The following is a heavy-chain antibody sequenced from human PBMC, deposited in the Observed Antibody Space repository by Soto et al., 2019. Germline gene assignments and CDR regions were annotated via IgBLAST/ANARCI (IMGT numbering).Heavy chain of an antibody. Sequence: GKGLEWIGEINHSGSTNYNPSLKSRITISVDTSKNQFSLKLSSVTAADTAVYYWVRGGYCCSGGGGYYYYYYGMDVWGQGTT. V-gene: IGHV4-34*01. CDR2: INHSGST. J-gene: IGHJ6*02. CDR3: VRGGYCCSGGGGYYYYYYGMDV. D-gene: IGHD2-2*03.